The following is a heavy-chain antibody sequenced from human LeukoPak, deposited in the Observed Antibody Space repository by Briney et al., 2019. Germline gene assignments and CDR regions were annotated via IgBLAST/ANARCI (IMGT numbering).Heavy chain of an antibody. Sequence: GGSLRLSCAASGFTFSSYAMQWVRQAPGKGLKWVAVISHDGSNKYYAGSVKGRFTISRDNSKNTLFLSMNSLRAEDSAVYYCAREGISIFGIPRRGWFDPCGQGTLVTVSS. CDR3: AREGISIFGIPRRGWFDP. CDR1: GFTFSSYA. D-gene: IGHD3-3*01. V-gene: IGHV3-30-3*01. J-gene: IGHJ5*02. CDR2: ISHDGSNK.